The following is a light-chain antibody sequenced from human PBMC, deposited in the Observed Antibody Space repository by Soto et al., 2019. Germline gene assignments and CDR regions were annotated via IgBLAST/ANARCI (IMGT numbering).Light chain of an antibody. CDR2: DAS. V-gene: IGKV3-11*01. Sequence: EIVLTQSPATLSLSPGERATLSCRASQTVSNYLAWYQQKPGQAPRLLIYDASIRATGIPAGFSGSGSGTDFTLTISSLEPEDFAVYYCQQRSNWPPITFGQGTRLEIE. J-gene: IGKJ5*01. CDR3: QQRSNWPPIT. CDR1: QTVSNY.